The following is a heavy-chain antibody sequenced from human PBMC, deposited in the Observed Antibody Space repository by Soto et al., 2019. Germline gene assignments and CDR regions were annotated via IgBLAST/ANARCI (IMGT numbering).Heavy chain of an antibody. J-gene: IGHJ6*03. CDR2: ISSSSSTI. CDR3: ARATTVTIFGYYYYMDV. Sequence: GGSLRLSCAASGFTFSSYSMNWVRQAPGKGLEWVSYISSSSSTIYYADSVKGRFTISRDNAKNSLYLQMNSLRAEDTAVYYCARATTVTIFGYYYYMDVWGKGTTVTVSS. D-gene: IGHD4-17*01. V-gene: IGHV3-48*01. CDR1: GFTFSSYS.